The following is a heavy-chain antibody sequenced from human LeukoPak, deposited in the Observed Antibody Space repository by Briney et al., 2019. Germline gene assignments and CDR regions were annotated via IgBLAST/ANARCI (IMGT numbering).Heavy chain of an antibody. Sequence: GGSLRLSCTASGIIVSSNYMSSVRQAPGQGLEWVSAIYSGGSTEYADSVKGRFTISRDNSKNTLNLQMNSLRAGDTAVYYCARAGGNAPRLLDYWGQGTLVTVSS. CDR1: GIIVSSNY. V-gene: IGHV3-66*02. D-gene: IGHD4-23*01. CDR3: ARAGGNAPRLLDY. CDR2: IYSGGST. J-gene: IGHJ4*02.